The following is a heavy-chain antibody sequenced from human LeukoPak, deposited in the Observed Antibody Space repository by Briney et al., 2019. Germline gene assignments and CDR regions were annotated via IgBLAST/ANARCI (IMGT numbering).Heavy chain of an antibody. J-gene: IGHJ3*02. D-gene: IGHD3-10*01. CDR1: GGSISSSNYY. V-gene: IGHV4-61*02. Sequence: PSETLSLTCTVSGGSISSSNYYWSWIRQPAGGGLEWIGRISTIGITNYNPSLISRVTISIDTSKNQFSLKLSSVTAADTAVYYCARHKLLWFGELPYAFDIWGQGTMVTVSS. CDR3: ARHKLLWFGELPYAFDI. CDR2: ISTIGIT.